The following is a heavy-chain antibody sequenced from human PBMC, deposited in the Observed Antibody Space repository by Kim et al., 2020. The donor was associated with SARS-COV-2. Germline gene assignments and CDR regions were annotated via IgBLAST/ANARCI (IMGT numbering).Heavy chain of an antibody. J-gene: IGHJ6*02. Sequence: ASVKVSCKASGYTFTSYYMHWVRQAPGQGLEWMGIINPSGGSTSYAQKFQGRVTMTRDTSTSTVYMELSSLRSEDTAVYYCARGLGYCSSTSCYTYYYYGMDVWSQATTVTVS. D-gene: IGHD2-2*02. CDR2: INPSGGST. CDR3: ARGLGYCSSTSCYTYYYYGMDV. V-gene: IGHV1-46*01. CDR1: GYTFTSYY.